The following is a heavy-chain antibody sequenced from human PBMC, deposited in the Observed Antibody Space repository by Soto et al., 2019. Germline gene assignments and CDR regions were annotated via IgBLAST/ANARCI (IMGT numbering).Heavy chain of an antibody. D-gene: IGHD2-2*01. CDR2: IYYSGST. V-gene: IGHV4-30-4*01. CDR3: ARVGLVPAAIADY. CDR1: GGSISSGDYY. Sequence: QVQLQESGPGLVKPSQTLSLTCTVSGGSISSGDYYWSWIRQPPGKGLEWIGYIYYSGSTYYNPSLKSLVTISVDTSKNQCSLKLSSVTAADTAVYYCARVGLVPAAIADYWGQGTLVTVSS. J-gene: IGHJ4*02.